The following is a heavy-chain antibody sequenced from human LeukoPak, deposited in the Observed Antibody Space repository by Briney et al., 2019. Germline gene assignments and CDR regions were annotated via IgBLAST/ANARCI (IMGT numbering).Heavy chain of an antibody. CDR1: GGSISSSSYY. Sequence: SETLSLTCTVSGGSISSSSYYWGWIRQPPGKGLEWIGSIYYSGSTYYNPSLKSRVTISVDTSKNQSSLKLSSVTAADTAVYYCARGRSIGDYFDYWGQGTLVTVSS. CDR2: IYYSGST. J-gene: IGHJ4*02. CDR3: ARGRSIGDYFDY. V-gene: IGHV4-39*01. D-gene: IGHD2-15*01.